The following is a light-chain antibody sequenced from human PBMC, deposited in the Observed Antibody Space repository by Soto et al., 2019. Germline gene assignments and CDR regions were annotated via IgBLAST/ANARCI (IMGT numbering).Light chain of an antibody. CDR3: CSYARSSTYV. J-gene: IGLJ1*01. CDR1: SSDVGSYNL. Sequence: QSALTRPASVSGSPGQSITISCTGTSSDVGSYNLVSWYQQHPGKAPKLMIYEVSKRPSGVSDRFSGSKSGNTASLTISGLQAEDEADYYCCSYARSSTYVFGTGTKLTVL. CDR2: EVS. V-gene: IGLV2-23*02.